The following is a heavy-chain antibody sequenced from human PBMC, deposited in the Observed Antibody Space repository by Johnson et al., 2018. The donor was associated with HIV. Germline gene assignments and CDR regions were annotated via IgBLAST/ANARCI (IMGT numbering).Heavy chain of an antibody. CDR2: IRYDGSNK. V-gene: IGHV3-30*02. D-gene: IGHD5-18*01. Sequence: QVQLVESGGGLLQPGGSLRLSCAASGFTFSSYGMHWVRQAPGKGLEWVAFIRYDGSNKYYADSVKGRFTISRDNSKNTLYLQMNSLRAEDTAVYYCAKVDTAMVNAFDIWGQGTMVTVSS. CDR1: GFTFSSYG. J-gene: IGHJ3*02. CDR3: AKVDTAMVNAFDI.